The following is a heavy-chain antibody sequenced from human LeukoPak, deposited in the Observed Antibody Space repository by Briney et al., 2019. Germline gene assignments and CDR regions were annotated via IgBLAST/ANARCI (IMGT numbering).Heavy chain of an antibody. CDR1: GDSTSSYY. CDR2: IYTSGST. Sequence: SETLSLTCTVSGDSTSSYYCSWIRQPAGKGLEWIGRIYTSGSTNYNPSLKTRVTMSVDTSKNQFSLKLSSVTAADTAVYYCARARVTGTEDFEYWGQGTQVTVSS. J-gene: IGHJ4*02. CDR3: ARARVTGTEDFEY. V-gene: IGHV4-4*07. D-gene: IGHD1-20*01.